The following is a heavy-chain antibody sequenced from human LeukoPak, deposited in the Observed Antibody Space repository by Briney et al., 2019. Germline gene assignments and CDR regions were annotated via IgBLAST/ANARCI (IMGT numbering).Heavy chain of an antibody. V-gene: IGHV3-21*01. CDR3: VRHYSEYDILTGAPFEDPFDY. CDR1: GFTFSTYS. J-gene: IGHJ4*02. Sequence: GESLRLSCAASGFTFSTYSMNWLRLAPGKGLEWVSSISPDSNYKYYVDSVKGRFTISRDNAKSSLYLQMNSLRAEDTAVYYCVRHYSEYDILTGAPFEDPFDYWGQGTLVTVSS. D-gene: IGHD3-9*01. CDR2: ISPDSNYK.